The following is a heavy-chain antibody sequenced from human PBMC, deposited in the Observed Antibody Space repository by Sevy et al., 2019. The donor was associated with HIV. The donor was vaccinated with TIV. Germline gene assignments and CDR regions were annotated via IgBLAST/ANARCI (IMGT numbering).Heavy chain of an antibody. CDR3: ARAFCTGGSCYSLAY. D-gene: IGHD2-15*01. CDR1: GYTFTTYR. CDR2: ISAFNGDR. J-gene: IGHJ4*02. V-gene: IGHV1-18*01. Sequence: ASVKVSCKASGYTFTTYRISWVRQAPGQGLEWMGWISAFNGDRDYAQKFQGRLTMTTDTSTSTAYMELRSLRSDDTAVYYCARAFCTGGSCYSLAYWGQGTLLIVSS.